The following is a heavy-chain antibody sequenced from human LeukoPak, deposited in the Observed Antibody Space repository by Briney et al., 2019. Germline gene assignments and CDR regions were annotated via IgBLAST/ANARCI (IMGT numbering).Heavy chain of an antibody. CDR3: AREGYYYDSSGYYYWNGMDV. CDR2: ISSSSSYT. CDR1: GFTFSDYY. V-gene: IGHV3-11*05. D-gene: IGHD3-22*01. J-gene: IGHJ6*02. Sequence: GGSLRLSCAASGFTFSDYYMSWIRQAPGKRLEWVSYISSSSSYTNYADSVKGRFTISRDNAKNSLYLQMNSLRAEDTAVYYCAREGYYYDSSGYYYWNGMDVWGQGTTVTVSS.